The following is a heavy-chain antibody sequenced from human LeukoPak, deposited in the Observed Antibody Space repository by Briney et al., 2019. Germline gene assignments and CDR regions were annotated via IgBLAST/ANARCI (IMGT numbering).Heavy chain of an antibody. J-gene: IGHJ4*02. CDR2: INHSGST. Sequence: SETLSLTCAVSGGSFSGYYWSWIRQPPGKGLEWIGEINHSGSTNYNPSLKSRVTISVNTSKNQFSLKLSSVTAADTAVYYCASGGSYEGSIDYWGQGTLVTVSS. CDR3: ASGGSYEGSIDY. D-gene: IGHD1-26*01. CDR1: GGSFSGYY. V-gene: IGHV4-34*01.